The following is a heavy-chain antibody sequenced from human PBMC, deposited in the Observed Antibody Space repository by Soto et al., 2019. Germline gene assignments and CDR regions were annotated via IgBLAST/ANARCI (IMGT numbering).Heavy chain of an antibody. D-gene: IGHD3-3*01. CDR2: INHSGST. CDR3: GRISMISGYDYWSGYKRWFDS. Sequence: WETLSLTCAVYGVSFSGYYLSWIRQSPGKGLKWIGEINHSGSTNHNPSLERRATISVDTSKNQFSLTLSSVTAADTAVYYCGRISMISGYDYWSGYKRWFDSWGQGTLVTVSS. J-gene: IGHJ5*01. V-gene: IGHV4-34*04. CDR1: GVSFSGYY.